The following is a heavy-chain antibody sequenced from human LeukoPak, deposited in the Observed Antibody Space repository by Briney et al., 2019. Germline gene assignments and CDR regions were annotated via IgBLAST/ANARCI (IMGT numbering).Heavy chain of an antibody. D-gene: IGHD3-22*01. CDR2: ISSSSSYI. J-gene: IGHJ4*02. Sequence: PGGSLILSCAASGFTFSSYSMNWVRQAPGKGLEWVSSISSSSSYIYYADSVKGRFTISRDNAKNSRYLQMNSLRPEDTAVYYCARGGITMIVVVDWGQGTLVTVSS. CDR1: GFTFSSYS. CDR3: ARGGITMIVVVD. V-gene: IGHV3-21*01.